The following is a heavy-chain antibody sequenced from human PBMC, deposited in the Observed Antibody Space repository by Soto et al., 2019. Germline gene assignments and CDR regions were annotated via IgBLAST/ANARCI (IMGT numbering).Heavy chain of an antibody. CDR2: ISSSSSYI. V-gene: IGHV3-21*01. CDR1: GFTFSDYT. CDR3: PRDVETAMDGLHSLDP. Sequence: GVSLRLSCTASGFTFSDYTMNWVRQAPGKGLEWVSSISSSSSYINYADSVKGRFTVSRHNAKNSLYLQMNSLRPEDTAFYYCPRDVETAMDGLHSLDPWGQGTLVTVSS. D-gene: IGHD5-18*01. J-gene: IGHJ5*02.